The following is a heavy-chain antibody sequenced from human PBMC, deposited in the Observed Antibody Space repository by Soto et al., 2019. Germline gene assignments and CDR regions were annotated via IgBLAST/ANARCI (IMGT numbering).Heavy chain of an antibody. J-gene: IGHJ6*02. CDR3: AHPYSKPAAMPDYYYGMDV. D-gene: IGHD2-2*01. CDR1: GGSISSSSYY. Sequence: SETLSLTCTVSGGSISSSSYYWGWIRQPPGKGLEWIGSIYYSGSTYYNPSLKSRVTISVDTSKNQFSLKLSSVTAADTAVYYCAHPYSKPAAMPDYYYGMDVWGQGTTVTVSS. V-gene: IGHV4-39*01. CDR2: IYYSGST.